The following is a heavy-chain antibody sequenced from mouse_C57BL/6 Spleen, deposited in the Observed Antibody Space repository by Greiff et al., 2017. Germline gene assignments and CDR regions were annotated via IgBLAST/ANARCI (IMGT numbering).Heavy chain of an antibody. CDR2: ISSGCDYS. CDR3: TREGDSNDGYFDY. D-gene: IGHD2-12*01. J-gene: IGHJ2*01. Sequence: EVKVEQSGAGFVKPGGSLKLSCAASGFTFSSYAMSWVRQTPEKRLEWVAYISSGCDYSYYADTVKGRFTISRDNARNTLYLQLSSLKSEDTAMYYCTREGDSNDGYFDYWGQGTTLTVSS. V-gene: IGHV5-9-1*02. CDR1: GFTFSSYA.